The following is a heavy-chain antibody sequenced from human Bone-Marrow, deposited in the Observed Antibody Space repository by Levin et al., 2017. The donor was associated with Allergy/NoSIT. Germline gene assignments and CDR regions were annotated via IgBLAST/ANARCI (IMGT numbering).Heavy chain of an antibody. Sequence: PSETLSLTCTVSGGSISSYYWSWIRQPPGKGLEWIGYIYYSGSTNYNPSLKSRVTISVDTSKNQFSLKLSSVTAADTAVYYCARWGYYDFWSGYSDAFDIWGQGTMVTVSS. V-gene: IGHV4-59*01. CDR2: IYYSGST. J-gene: IGHJ3*02. CDR1: GGSISSYY. D-gene: IGHD3-3*01. CDR3: ARWGYYDFWSGYSDAFDI.